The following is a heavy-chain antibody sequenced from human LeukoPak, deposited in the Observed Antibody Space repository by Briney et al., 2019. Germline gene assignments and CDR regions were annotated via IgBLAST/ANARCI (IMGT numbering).Heavy chain of an antibody. CDR2: ISGSGGST. J-gene: IGHJ3*02. Sequence: PGGSLRLSCAASGFTFSNYAMSWVRQAPGKGLEWVSAISGSGGSTYYADSVKGRFTISRDNSKNTLYLQMNSLRAEDTAVYYCARCPDHTSGSSRAFDIWGQGTMVTVSS. D-gene: IGHD1-26*01. CDR3: ARCPDHTSGSSRAFDI. CDR1: GFTFSNYA. V-gene: IGHV3-23*01.